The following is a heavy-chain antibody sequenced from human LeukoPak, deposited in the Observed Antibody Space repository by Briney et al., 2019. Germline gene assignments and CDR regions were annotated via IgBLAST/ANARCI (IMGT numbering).Heavy chain of an antibody. CDR1: EFTFSSYE. CDR2: IGTTTSTI. D-gene: IGHD4-23*01. CDR3: ARHDYGGNSGDY. Sequence: PGGSLRLSCAASEFTFSSYEMNWVRQAPGKGLEWVSYIGTTTSTIYYADSVKGRFAISRDNAKNSLYLQMNSLRDEDTAVYYCARHDYGGNSGDYWGQGTLVTVSS. V-gene: IGHV3-48*02. J-gene: IGHJ4*02.